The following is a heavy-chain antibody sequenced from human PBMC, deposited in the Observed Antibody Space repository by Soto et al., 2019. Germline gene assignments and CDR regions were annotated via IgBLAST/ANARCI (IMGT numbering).Heavy chain of an antibody. CDR2: ISSSSSYI. V-gene: IGHV3-21*01. D-gene: IGHD3-10*01. CDR3: ARDCAILWFGELPIFDY. CDR1: GFTFSSYS. J-gene: IGHJ4*02. Sequence: EVQLVESGGGLVKPGGSLRLSCAASGFTFSSYSMNWVRQAPGKGLEWVSSISSSSSYIYYADSVKGRFTISRDNAKNSLCLQMNRLGAEDTAVYDCARDCAILWFGELPIFDYWGQGTLVTVSS.